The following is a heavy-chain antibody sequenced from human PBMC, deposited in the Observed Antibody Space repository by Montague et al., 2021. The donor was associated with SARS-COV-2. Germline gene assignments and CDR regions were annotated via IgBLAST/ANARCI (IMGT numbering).Heavy chain of an antibody. Sequence: SRRLSCAASGFTFSSYGMHWVRQAPGKGLEWVAVIWYDGSNKYYADSVKGRFTISRDNSKNTLYLQMNSLRAEDTAVYYCAKEYSSSSTHYYGMDVWGQGTTVTVSS. CDR3: AKEYSSSSTHYYGMDV. D-gene: IGHD6-6*01. CDR1: GFTFSSYG. CDR2: IWYDGSNK. J-gene: IGHJ6*02. V-gene: IGHV3-33*06.